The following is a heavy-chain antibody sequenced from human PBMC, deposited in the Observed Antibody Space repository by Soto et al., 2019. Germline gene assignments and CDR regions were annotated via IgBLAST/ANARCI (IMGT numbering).Heavy chain of an antibody. D-gene: IGHD3-16*01. Sequence: EVQLVESGGGLVKPGGSLRLSCAASGFTFSSYSMNCVRQAPGKGLEWVSSISSSSSYIYYADSVKGRFTISRDNAKNSLYLQMNSLRAEDTAVYYCARGCGLRLGFDYWGQGTLVTVSS. J-gene: IGHJ4*02. CDR1: GFTFSSYS. V-gene: IGHV3-21*01. CDR3: ARGCGLRLGFDY. CDR2: ISSSSSYI.